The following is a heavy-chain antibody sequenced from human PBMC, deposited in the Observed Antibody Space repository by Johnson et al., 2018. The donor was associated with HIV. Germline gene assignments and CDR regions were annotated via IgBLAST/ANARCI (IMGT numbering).Heavy chain of an antibody. V-gene: IGHV3-30*04. CDR1: GFTFSSYA. D-gene: IGHD3-16*01. CDR3: AREEGSGEPQNAFDI. CDR2: ISYDGSNK. J-gene: IGHJ3*02. Sequence: QVQLVESGGGVVQPGRSLRLSCAASGFTFSSYAMHWVRQAPGKGLEWVAVISYDGSNKDYADSVKGRFTISRDNSKNTLYLQMNSLRAEDTAVYYCAREEGSGEPQNAFDIWGQGTMVTVSS.